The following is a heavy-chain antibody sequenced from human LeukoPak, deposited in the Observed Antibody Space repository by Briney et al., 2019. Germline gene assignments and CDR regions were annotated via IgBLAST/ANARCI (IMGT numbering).Heavy chain of an antibody. J-gene: IGHJ4*02. CDR3: AKDILSGSYYSDY. CDR1: GFTFSSYE. V-gene: IGHV3-48*03. CDR2: ISSSGSTI. D-gene: IGHD1-26*01. Sequence: GGSLRLSCAASGFTFSSYEMNWVRQAPGKGLEWVSYISSSGSTIYYADSVKGRFTISRDNSKNTLYLQMNSLRAEDTAVYYCAKDILSGSYYSDYWGQGTLVTVSS.